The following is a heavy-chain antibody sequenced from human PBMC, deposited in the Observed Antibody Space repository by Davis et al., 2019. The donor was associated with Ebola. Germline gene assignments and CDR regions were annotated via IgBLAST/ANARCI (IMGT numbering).Heavy chain of an antibody. Sequence: PGGSLRLSCVGSGFLFNRYAMSWVRQAPGKGLEWISYTTGSGSTIDYADSVKGRFTISRDNAKNLLYLQMNRLRAEDTAVYYCARVGTAGYYYGMDVWGQGTTVTVSS. CDR2: TTGSGSTI. CDR3: ARVGTAGYYYGMDV. V-gene: IGHV3-11*01. D-gene: IGHD2-15*01. CDR1: GFLFNRYA. J-gene: IGHJ6*02.